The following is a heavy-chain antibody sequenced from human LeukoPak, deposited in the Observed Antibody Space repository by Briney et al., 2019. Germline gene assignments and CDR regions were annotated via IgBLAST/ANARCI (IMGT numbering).Heavy chain of an antibody. CDR1: GFTFSSYA. CDR3: AKPHYYGSGSYYGY. J-gene: IGHJ4*02. Sequence: GGSLRLSCAASGFTFSSYAMSWVRQAPGKGLEWVSAISGSGGSTYYADSVKGRFTISRDNSKNTLYLQINSLRAEDTAVYYCAKPHYYGSGSYYGYWGQGTLVTVSS. CDR2: ISGSGGST. V-gene: IGHV3-23*01. D-gene: IGHD3-10*01.